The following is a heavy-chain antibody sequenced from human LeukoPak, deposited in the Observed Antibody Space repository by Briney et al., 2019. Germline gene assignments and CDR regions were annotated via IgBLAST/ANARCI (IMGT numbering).Heavy chain of an antibody. D-gene: IGHD3-22*01. CDR3: AREGNYYDSSGSIDY. CDR2: IYYSGST. V-gene: IGHV4-39*02. CDR1: GGSISSSSYY. Sequence: SETLSLTCTVSGGSISSSSYYWGWLRQPPGKGLEWIGSIYYSGSTYYNPSLKSRVTISVDTSKNQFSLKLSSVTAADTAVYYCAREGNYYDSSGSIDYWGQGTLVTVSS. J-gene: IGHJ4*02.